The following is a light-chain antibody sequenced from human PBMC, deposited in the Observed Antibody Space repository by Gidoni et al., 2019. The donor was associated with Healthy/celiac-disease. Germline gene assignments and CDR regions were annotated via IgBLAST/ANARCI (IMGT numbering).Light chain of an antibody. CDR1: QSVLSSSNHKNY. CDR2: WAS. J-gene: IGKJ4*01. V-gene: IGKV4-1*01. Sequence: VMTQSPESLAVSLGERATINCKSSQSVLSSSNHKNYLAWYQQKPGQPPKLLIYWASTRESGVPDRFSGSGSGTDFTLTISSLQAEDVAVYYCQQYYSTPLTFGGGTKVEIK. CDR3: QQYYSTPLT.